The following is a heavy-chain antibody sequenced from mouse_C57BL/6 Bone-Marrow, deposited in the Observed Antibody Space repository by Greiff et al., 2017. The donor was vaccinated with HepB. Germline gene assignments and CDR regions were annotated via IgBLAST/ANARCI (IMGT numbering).Heavy chain of an antibody. CDR2: FHPYNDDT. J-gene: IGHJ2*01. D-gene: IGHD1-1*01. CDR3: ARPHDYGSSWYFDY. Sequence: VQRVESGAELVKPGASVKMSCKASGYTFTTYPIEWMKQNHGKSLEWIGNFHPYNDDTKYNEKFKGKTTLTVEKSSSTVYMELSRLTSDDSAVYYCARPHDYGSSWYFDYWGQGTTLTVSS. V-gene: IGHV1-47*01. CDR1: GYTFTTYP.